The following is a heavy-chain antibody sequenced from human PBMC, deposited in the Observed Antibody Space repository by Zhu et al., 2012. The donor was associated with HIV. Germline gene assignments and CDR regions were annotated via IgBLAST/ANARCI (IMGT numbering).Heavy chain of an antibody. CDR3: ARANYYGSGSYYKDGASGYAFDI. D-gene: IGHD3-10*01. J-gene: IGHJ3*02. CDR1: GGSISSGDYY. CDR2: IYYSGST. V-gene: IGHV4-30-4*08. Sequence: QVQLQESGPGLVKPSQTLSLTCTVSGGSISSGDYYWSWIRQPPGKGLEWIGYIYYSGSTYYNPSLKSRVTISVDTSKNQFSLKLSSVTAADTAVYYCARANYYGSGSYYKDGASGYAFDIWGQGTMVTVSS.